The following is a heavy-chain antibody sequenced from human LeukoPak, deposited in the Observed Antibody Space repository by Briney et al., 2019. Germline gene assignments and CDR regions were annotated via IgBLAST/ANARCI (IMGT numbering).Heavy chain of an antibody. CDR3: VKDYQVGNSPAFGDY. J-gene: IGHJ4*02. CDR2: VIENGATT. Sequence: GGSLRLSCAVSGFTFSISAMSCVRGAPGEGVECVSGVIENGATTYYADSVKGRFTISRDNSRNTMYLQMNSVRVEETAVYYCVKDYQVGNSPAFGDYWGQGTLVTISS. D-gene: IGHD1-26*01. CDR1: GFTFSISA. V-gene: IGHV3-23*01.